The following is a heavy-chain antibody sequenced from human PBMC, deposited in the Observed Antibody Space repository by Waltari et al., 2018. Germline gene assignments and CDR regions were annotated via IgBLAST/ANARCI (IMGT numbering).Heavy chain of an antibody. CDR2: IYYSGST. CDR3: ARQYCSGGSCSVATFDI. Sequence: QLQLQESGPGLVKPSETLSLTCTVSGGSISSSSYYWGWIRQPPGKGLEWIGSIYYSGSTYYNPSLKSRVTISVDTSKNQFSLKLSSVTAADTAVYYCARQYCSGGSCSVATFDIWGQGTMVTVSS. D-gene: IGHD2-15*01. CDR1: GGSISSSSYY. J-gene: IGHJ3*02. V-gene: IGHV4-39*01.